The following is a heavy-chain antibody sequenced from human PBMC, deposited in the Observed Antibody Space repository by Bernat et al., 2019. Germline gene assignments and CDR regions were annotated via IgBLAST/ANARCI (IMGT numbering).Heavy chain of an antibody. V-gene: IGHV3-64*01. Sequence: EVQLVESGGGLVQPGGSLRLSCAASGFTFSSYAMHWVRQAPGKGLDYVSAISSNGGSTYYANSVKGRFTISRDNSKNTLYPQMGSLRAEDMAVYYCARGDIVVVVAATLFGGMDVWGQGTTVTVSS. CDR2: ISSNGGST. CDR3: ARGDIVVVVAATLFGGMDV. D-gene: IGHD2-15*01. J-gene: IGHJ6*02. CDR1: GFTFSSYA.